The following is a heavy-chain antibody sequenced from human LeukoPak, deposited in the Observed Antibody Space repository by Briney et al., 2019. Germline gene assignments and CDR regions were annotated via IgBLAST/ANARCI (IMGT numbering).Heavy chain of an antibody. V-gene: IGHV3-23*01. CDR1: GFTFSTYA. D-gene: IGHD3/OR15-3a*01. J-gene: IGHJ4*02. CDR2: ISGNGGTT. CDR3: ARGRTGAGKYYFDY. Sequence: GGSLRLSCAASGFTFSTYAIIWVRQAPGKGLEWVSGISGNGGTTYNADSVKGRFTISRDNSKNTLHLQMNSLGVEDTATYYCARGRTGAGKYYFDYWGQGTVVTVSS.